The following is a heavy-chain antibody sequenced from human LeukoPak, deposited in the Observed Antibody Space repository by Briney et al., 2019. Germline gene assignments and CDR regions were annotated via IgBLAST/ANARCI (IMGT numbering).Heavy chain of an antibody. Sequence: ASVKVSCKASGYTFTDYYMHWVRQAPGQGLEWMGWINPNSGGTNYAQKFQGRVTMARDTSISTAYMELSRLRSDDTAVYYCAREDGEYDAFDIWGQGTMVTVSS. CDR1: GYTFTDYY. CDR2: INPNSGGT. CDR3: AREDGEYDAFDI. V-gene: IGHV1-2*02. J-gene: IGHJ3*02. D-gene: IGHD2/OR15-2a*01.